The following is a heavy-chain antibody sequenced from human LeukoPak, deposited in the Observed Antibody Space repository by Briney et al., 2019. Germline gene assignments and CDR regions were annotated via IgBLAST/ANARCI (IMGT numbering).Heavy chain of an antibody. CDR2: TYYRSTWYN. J-gene: IGHJ5*02. V-gene: IGHV6-1*01. CDR3: ARRLTQYDCFDP. CDR1: GDSVSSNSVT. D-gene: IGHD2-2*01. Sequence: SQTLSLTCAISGDSVSSNSVTWNWIRQSPSRGLQWLGRTYYRSTWYNDYAVSVRGRVTVNPDTSKNQFSLHLNSVTPEDTAVYYCARRLTQYDCFDPWGQGILVTVSS.